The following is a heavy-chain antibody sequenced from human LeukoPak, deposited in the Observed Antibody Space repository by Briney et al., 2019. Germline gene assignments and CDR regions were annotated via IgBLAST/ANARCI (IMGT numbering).Heavy chain of an antibody. CDR2: MYASTST. J-gene: IGHJ4*02. D-gene: IGHD5-18*01. CDR3: ARHRADGYVYGDYFVY. V-gene: IGHV3-66*04. Sequence: GGSLRLSCAVSGFIVSNYYMRWVRQAAGKALEWVYVMYASTSTDYADSVKGTFTISRDNSKNTLYLQMDSLRVEDTAVYYCARHRADGYVYGDYFVYWGQRTLVTVSS. CDR1: GFIVSNYY.